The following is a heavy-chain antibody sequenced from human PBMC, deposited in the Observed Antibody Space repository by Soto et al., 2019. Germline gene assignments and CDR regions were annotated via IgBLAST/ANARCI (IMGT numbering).Heavy chain of an antibody. Sequence: GESLKISCKGSGYSFTSYWISWVRQMPGKGLEWMGRIDPSDSYTNYSPSFQGHVTISADKSISTAYLQWSSLKASDTAMYYCARSRQYYDILTGPSYYYYGMDVWGQGTTVTVSS. CDR3: ARSRQYYDILTGPSYYYYGMDV. CDR1: GYSFTSYW. D-gene: IGHD3-9*01. J-gene: IGHJ6*02. V-gene: IGHV5-10-1*01. CDR2: IDPSDSYT.